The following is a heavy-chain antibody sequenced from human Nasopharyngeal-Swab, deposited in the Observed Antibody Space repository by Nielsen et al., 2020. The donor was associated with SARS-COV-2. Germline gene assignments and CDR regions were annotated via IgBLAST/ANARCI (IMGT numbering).Heavy chain of an antibody. Sequence: SETLSLTCTVSGGSISSSGYYWSWIRQPPGKGLEWIGEINHSGSTNYNPSLKSRVTISVDTSKNQFSLKLSSVTAADTAVYYCARGLWSGSPFDYWGQGTLVTVSS. J-gene: IGHJ4*02. CDR3: ARGLWSGSPFDY. D-gene: IGHD3-3*01. V-gene: IGHV4-39*07. CDR2: INHSGST. CDR1: GGSISSSGYY.